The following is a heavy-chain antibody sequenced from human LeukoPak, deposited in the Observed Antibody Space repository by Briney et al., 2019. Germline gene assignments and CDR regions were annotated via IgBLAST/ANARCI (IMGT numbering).Heavy chain of an antibody. CDR3: ATEESSGYYSGLAFDI. J-gene: IGHJ3*02. CDR1: GYTFTGYY. CDR2: FDPEDDKT. D-gene: IGHD3-22*01. Sequence: ASVKVSCKASGYTFTGYYMHWVRQAPGKGLEWMGGFDPEDDKTIYVQKFQGRVIMTEDTSTDTAYMELSSLRSEDTAVYYCATEESSGYYSGLAFDIWGQGTMVTVSS. V-gene: IGHV1-24*01.